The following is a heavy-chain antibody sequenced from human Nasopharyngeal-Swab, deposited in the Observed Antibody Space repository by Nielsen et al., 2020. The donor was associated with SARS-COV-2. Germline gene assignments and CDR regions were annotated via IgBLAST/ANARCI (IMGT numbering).Heavy chain of an antibody. CDR2: INWNGGST. CDR1: GFTFDDYG. CDR3: ARGTRYDFWSGYSFYYYYGMDV. D-gene: IGHD3-3*01. J-gene: IGHJ6*02. V-gene: IGHV3-20*01. Sequence: ASLEISCAASGFTFDDYGMSWVRQAPGKGLEWVSGINWNGGSTGYADSVKGRFTISRDNAKNSLYLQMNSLRAEDTALYHCARGTRYDFWSGYSFYYYYGMDVWGQGTTVTVSS.